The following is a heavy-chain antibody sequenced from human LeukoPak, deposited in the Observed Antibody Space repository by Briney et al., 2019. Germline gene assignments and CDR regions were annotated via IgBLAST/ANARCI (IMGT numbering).Heavy chain of an antibody. V-gene: IGHV3-30*02. CDR2: IRYDGSNK. CDR1: GFTFSSYG. D-gene: IGHD6-19*01. J-gene: IGHJ3*02. CDR3: AGLAMGSGWRAAFDI. Sequence: GGSLRLSCAASGFTFSSYGMHWVRQAPGKGLEWVAFIRYDGSNKYYADSVKGRFTISRDNSKNTLYLQMNSLRAEDTAVYYCAGLAMGSGWRAAFDIWGQGTMVTVSS.